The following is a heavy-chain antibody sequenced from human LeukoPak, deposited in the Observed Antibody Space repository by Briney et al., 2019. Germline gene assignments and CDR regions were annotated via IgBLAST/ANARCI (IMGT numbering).Heavy chain of an antibody. CDR2: IRNDGTNK. CDR1: GFPFSSYW. CDR3: AKASVYGAYNAHLDY. V-gene: IGHV3-30*02. J-gene: IGHJ4*02. D-gene: IGHD4-17*01. Sequence: GGSLRLSCAASGFPFSSYWMSWVRQAPGKGLEWVAFIRNDGTNKYYADSVKGRFTISRDNSKNTLYLQMNSLRAEDTAVYYCAKASVYGAYNAHLDYWGQGTLVTVSS.